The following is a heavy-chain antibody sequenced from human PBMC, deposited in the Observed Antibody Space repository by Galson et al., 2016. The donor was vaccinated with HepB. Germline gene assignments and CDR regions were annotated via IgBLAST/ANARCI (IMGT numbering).Heavy chain of an antibody. CDR1: GFIFTNYG. V-gene: IGHV3-30*18. CDR3: AKDRLAARSPWSSYYFDY. J-gene: IGHJ4*02. Sequence: LRLSCAASGFIFTNYGMHWVRQAPGKGLEWVAVISYDGSNKYYADSVEGRFTFSRDNSKNTLYLQMNSLRADDTAVYYCAKDRLAARSPWSSYYFDYWGQGTLVTVSS. D-gene: IGHD6-6*01. CDR2: ISYDGSNK.